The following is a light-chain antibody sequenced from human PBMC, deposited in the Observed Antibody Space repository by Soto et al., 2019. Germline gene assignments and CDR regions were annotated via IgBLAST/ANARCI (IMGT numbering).Light chain of an antibody. CDR3: QQYNNWSIT. V-gene: IGKV3D-15*01. CDR1: QSVSSTY. J-gene: IGKJ5*01. Sequence: IVLTQSPGTLSVSPGERATLSCRASQSVSSTYLIWYQQKPGQAPRLLMYGASSRATGVPDRFSGSGSGTEFTLTISSLKYEDFAVYDCQQYNNWSITFGQGTRLEIK. CDR2: GAS.